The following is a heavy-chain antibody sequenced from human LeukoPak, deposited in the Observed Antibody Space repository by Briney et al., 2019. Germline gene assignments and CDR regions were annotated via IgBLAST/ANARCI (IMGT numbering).Heavy chain of an antibody. D-gene: IGHD3-3*01. CDR3: ARKSTTRSTIFGVRDRAVNWFDP. J-gene: IGHJ5*02. Sequence: TLSLTCTVSGGSISSGGYYWSWIRQPPGKGLEWIGYTYHSGSTYYNPSLKSRVTISVDRSKNQFSLKLSSVTAADTAVYYCARKSTTRSTIFGVRDRAVNWFDPWGQGTLVTISS. CDR1: GGSISSGGYY. V-gene: IGHV4-30-2*01. CDR2: TYHSGST.